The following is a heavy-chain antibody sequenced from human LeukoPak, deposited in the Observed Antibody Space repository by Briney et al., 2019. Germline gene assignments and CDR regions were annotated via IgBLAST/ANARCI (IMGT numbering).Heavy chain of an antibody. D-gene: IGHD3-22*01. CDR3: AKGYGFDSSGSEHYFEN. J-gene: IGHJ4*02. CDR1: GGSFSGYY. CDR2: INHSGST. Sequence: KPSETLSLTCAVYGGSFSGYYWSWIRQPPGKGLEWIGEINHSGSTNYNPSLKSRVTISVDTSKNQFSLKLSSVTAADTAVYYCAKGYGFDSSGSEHYFENWGQGILVTVSS. V-gene: IGHV4-34*01.